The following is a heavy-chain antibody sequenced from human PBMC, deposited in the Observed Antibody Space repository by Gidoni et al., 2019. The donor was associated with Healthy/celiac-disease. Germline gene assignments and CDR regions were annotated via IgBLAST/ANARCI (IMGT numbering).Heavy chain of an antibody. Sequence: RTGYYWGWIRQPPGKGLEWIGSIYHSGITYYNPSLKSRVTMSVDTAKNQFSLKLSSVTAADTAVYYCARRPYDFWSGQPQPSNWFDPWGQGTLVTVSS. CDR3: ARRPYDFWSGQPQPSNWFDP. CDR1: RTGYY. J-gene: IGHJ5*02. V-gene: IGHV4-38-2*01. CDR2: IYHSGIT. D-gene: IGHD3-3*01.